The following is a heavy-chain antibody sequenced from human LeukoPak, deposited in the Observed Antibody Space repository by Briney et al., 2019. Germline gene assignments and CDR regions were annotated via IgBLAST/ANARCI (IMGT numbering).Heavy chain of an antibody. V-gene: IGHV1-2*02. CDR3: ARDLSSSWYYGWFDP. CDR2: INPNSGGT. J-gene: IGHJ5*02. CDR1: GYTFTGYY. D-gene: IGHD6-13*01. Sequence: ASVKVSCKASGYTFTGYYMHWVRQAPGQGLEWMGWINPNSGGTNYAQKFQGRVTMTRDTSISTAYMELSRLRSDDTAVYYCARDLSSSWYYGWFDPWGQGTLVTVSP.